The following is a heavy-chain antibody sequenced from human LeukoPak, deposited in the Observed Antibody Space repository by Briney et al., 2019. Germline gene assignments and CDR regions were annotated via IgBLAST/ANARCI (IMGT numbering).Heavy chain of an antibody. D-gene: IGHD3-9*01. CDR3: TTWNYDILTGYSV. J-gene: IGHJ4*02. V-gene: IGHV3-15*01. CDR1: GFSFKNVW. CDR2: IKSKTHGGTT. Sequence: GGSLRLSCAASGFSFKNVWMSWVRQAPGKGLEWVGRIKSKTHGGTTDYAAAVKGRFTISRDDSKSTLYLQMNSLKTEDTALYYCTTWNYDILTGYSVWGQGTLVTVSS.